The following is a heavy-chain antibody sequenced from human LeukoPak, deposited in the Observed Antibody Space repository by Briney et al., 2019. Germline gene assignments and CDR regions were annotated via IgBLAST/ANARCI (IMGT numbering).Heavy chain of an antibody. CDR2: INPNSGGT. CDR1: GYTFTGYY. V-gene: IGHV1-2*02. Sequence: ASVKVSCKASGYTFTGYYMHWVRQAPGQGLEWMGWINPNSGGTNYAQKFQGRVTMTRDTSISTAYMELSRLRSDDTAVYYCARAGYYYDSSIDYWGQGTLVTVSS. D-gene: IGHD3-22*01. J-gene: IGHJ4*02. CDR3: ARAGYYYDSSIDY.